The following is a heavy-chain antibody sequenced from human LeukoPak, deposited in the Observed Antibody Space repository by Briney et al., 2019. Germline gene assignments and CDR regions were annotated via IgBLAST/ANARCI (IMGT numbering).Heavy chain of an antibody. CDR2: IKQDGSEK. CDR3: ASWAGMDV. J-gene: IGHJ6*02. D-gene: IGHD7-27*01. V-gene: IGHV3-7*01. Sequence: PGGSLRLSCAASGFTLSSYWMSWVRQAPGKGLEWVANIKQDGSEKYYVDSVKGRFTISRDNAKNSLYLQMNSLRAEDTAVYYCASWAGMDVWGQGTTVTVSS. CDR1: GFTLSSYW.